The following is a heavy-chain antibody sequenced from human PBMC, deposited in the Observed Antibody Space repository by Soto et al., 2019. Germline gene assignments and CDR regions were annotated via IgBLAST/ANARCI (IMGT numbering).Heavy chain of an antibody. V-gene: IGHV1-18*01. Sequence: ASVKVSCKASGYTFTSYGISWVRQAPGQGLEWMGWINAGNGNTKYSQKFQGRVTITRDTSASTAYMELSSLRSEDTAVYYCAKLPWAYYGGIFDPCGQGTLVTVS. J-gene: IGHJ5*02. CDR2: INAGNGNT. D-gene: IGHD4-17*01. CDR3: AKLPWAYYGGIFDP. CDR1: GYTFTSYG.